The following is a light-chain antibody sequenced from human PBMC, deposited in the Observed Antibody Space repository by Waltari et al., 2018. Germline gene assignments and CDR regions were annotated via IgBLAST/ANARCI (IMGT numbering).Light chain of an antibody. J-gene: IGLJ1*01. CDR2: DVS. CDR1: SSDFGGYNY. CDR3: CSYAGSYTYV. V-gene: IGLV2-11*02. Sequence: QSALTPPRSVSGSPGQSVTISCPGTSSDFGGYNYFPWYQQHPGKAPTLMIYDVSKRPSGVPDRFSGSKSGNTASLTISGLQAEDEADYYCCSYAGSYTYVFGTGTKVTVL.